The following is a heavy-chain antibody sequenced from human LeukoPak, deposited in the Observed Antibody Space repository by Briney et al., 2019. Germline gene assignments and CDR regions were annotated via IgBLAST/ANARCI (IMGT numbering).Heavy chain of an antibody. CDR3: ARDRGWGLSLAY. CDR2: ISTSEST. V-gene: IGHV4-61*02. D-gene: IGHD3-16*02. CDR1: GGSISSSSYY. J-gene: IGHJ4*02. Sequence: KSSETLSLTCTVSGGSISSSSYYWNWIRQPAGKGLEWIGRISTSESTQYNPSLKSRVTMSLDTSKNQFSLKLSSVTAADTAVYYCARDRGWGLSLAYWGQGALVTVSS.